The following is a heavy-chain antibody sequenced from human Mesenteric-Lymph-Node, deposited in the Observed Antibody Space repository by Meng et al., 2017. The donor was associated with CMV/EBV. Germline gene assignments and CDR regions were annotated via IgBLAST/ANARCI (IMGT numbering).Heavy chain of an antibody. V-gene: IGHV4-61*01. Sequence: SVGTYSYYWRWDRPPPGKGLEWIGYVCYSESTSYNPSLKNRVTISLGTSKNQFTLKLSSVTAADTAVYYCARDWGYCGSTNCRYFDSWGQGTLVTVSS. J-gene: IGHJ4*02. D-gene: IGHD2-2*01. CDR1: SVGTYSYY. CDR3: ARDWGYCGSTNCRYFDS. CDR2: VCYSEST.